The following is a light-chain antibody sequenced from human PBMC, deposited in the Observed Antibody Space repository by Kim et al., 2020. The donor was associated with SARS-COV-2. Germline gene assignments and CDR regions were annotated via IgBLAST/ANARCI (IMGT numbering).Light chain of an antibody. CDR3: LLSYSDSRV. CDR1: TGRVTSVHI. J-gene: IGLJ2*01. Sequence: PGGTVNRATDLSTGRVTSVHIQYRIQQTPAQAPRTLISDTGNRHAWTPARVSGSLLGGKAALTLSAAQPEDEADYYCLLSYSDSRVFGGGTQLTVL. V-gene: IGLV7-46*01. CDR2: DTG.